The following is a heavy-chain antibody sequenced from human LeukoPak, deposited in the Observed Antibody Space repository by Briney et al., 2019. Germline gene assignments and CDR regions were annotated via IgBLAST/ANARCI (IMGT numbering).Heavy chain of an antibody. CDR1: GGSFSGYY. J-gene: IGHJ6*02. CDR2: INHSGST. CDR3: ARADYYYGMDV. V-gene: IGHV4-34*01. Sequence: SETLSLTCAVYGGSFSGYYWSWIRQPPGKGLEWIGEINHSGSTNYNPSLKSRVTISVDTSKNQFSLKLSSVTAADTAVYYCARADYYYGMDVWGQGTTVTVSS.